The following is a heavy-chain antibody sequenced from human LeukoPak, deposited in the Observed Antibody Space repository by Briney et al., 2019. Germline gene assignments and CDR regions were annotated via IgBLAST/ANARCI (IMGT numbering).Heavy chain of an antibody. D-gene: IGHD2-15*01. J-gene: IGHJ4*02. V-gene: IGHV1-24*01. Sequence: ASVKVSCKVSGYTLTELSVHWVRQAPGKGLEWMGGFDPEDGETIYAQKFQGRVTMTEDTSTDTAYMELSSLRSEDTAVYYCATGIVVVVAATTAFDYWGQGTLVTVSS. CDR2: FDPEDGET. CDR3: ATGIVVVVAATTAFDY. CDR1: GYTLTELS.